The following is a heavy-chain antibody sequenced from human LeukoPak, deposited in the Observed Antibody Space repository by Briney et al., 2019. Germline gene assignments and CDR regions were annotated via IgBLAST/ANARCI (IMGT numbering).Heavy chain of an antibody. J-gene: IGHJ4*02. CDR1: GGSISSSSYY. CDR3: ARGRRVSHFDY. Sequence: PSETLSLTCTVSGGSISSSSYYWGWIRQPPGKGLEWIGTIYYSGSTSYNPSLKSRATISADTSKNQFSLKLSSVTAADTAVYYCARGRRVSHFDYWGQGTLVTVSS. D-gene: IGHD3-22*01. V-gene: IGHV4-39*07. CDR2: IYYSGST.